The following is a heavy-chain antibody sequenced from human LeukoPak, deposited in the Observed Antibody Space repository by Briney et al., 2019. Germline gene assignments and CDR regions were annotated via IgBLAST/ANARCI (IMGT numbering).Heavy chain of an antibody. CDR2: ISSSSAYI. J-gene: IGHJ6*04. CDR1: GFTFRSYS. Sequence: GGSLRLSCAASGFTFRSYSMNWVRQAPGKGLEWVSSISSSSAYIYYADSVKGRFTISRDNAENSLYLQMNSLRAEDTAVYYCAELGITMIGGVWGKGTTVTISS. V-gene: IGHV3-21*01. CDR3: AELGITMIGGV. D-gene: IGHD3-10*02.